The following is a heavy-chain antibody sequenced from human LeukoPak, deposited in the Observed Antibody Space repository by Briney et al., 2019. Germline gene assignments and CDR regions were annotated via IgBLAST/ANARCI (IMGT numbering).Heavy chain of an antibody. Sequence: GGSLRLSCAASGFTVSSNEMSWVRQAPGKGLEWVSSISGGSTYYADSRKGRFTISRDNSKNSLYLQMNSLRTEDTALYYCAKDRSLVPAATLFDYWGQGTLVTVSS. J-gene: IGHJ4*02. CDR3: AKDRSLVPAATLFDY. CDR1: GFTVSSNE. D-gene: IGHD2-2*01. V-gene: IGHV3-38-3*01. CDR2: ISGGST.